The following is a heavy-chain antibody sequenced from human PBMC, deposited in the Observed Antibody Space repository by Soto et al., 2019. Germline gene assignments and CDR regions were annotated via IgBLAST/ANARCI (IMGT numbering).Heavy chain of an antibody. V-gene: IGHV5-51*01. CDR1: GYSFTSYW. Sequence: PGESLKISCKGSGYSFTSYWIGWVRQMPGKGLEWMGIIYPGDSDTRYSPSFQGQVTISADKSISTAYLQWSSLKASDTAMYYCARRPSYDYGDYSFWFDPWGQGTLVTVSS. D-gene: IGHD4-17*01. CDR2: IYPGDSDT. CDR3: ARRPSYDYGDYSFWFDP. J-gene: IGHJ5*02.